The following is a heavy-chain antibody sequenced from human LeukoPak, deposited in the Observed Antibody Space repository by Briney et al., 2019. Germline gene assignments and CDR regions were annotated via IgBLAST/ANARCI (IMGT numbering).Heavy chain of an antibody. D-gene: IGHD1-14*01. V-gene: IGHV3-15*01. CDR2: IKSKPDGGAT. Sequence: GGSLRLSCAASGFTFSNAWMSWVRQAPGKGLEWVGRIKSKPDGGATDYAAPVRGRFTISRDDSKNTLYLEMNSLKTEDTAVYYCATGPAEENFHSWGQGTLVTVSP. CDR1: GFTFSNAW. J-gene: IGHJ1*01. CDR3: ATGPAEENFHS.